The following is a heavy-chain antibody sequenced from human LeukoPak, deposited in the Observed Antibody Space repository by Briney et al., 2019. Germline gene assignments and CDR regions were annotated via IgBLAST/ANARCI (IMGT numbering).Heavy chain of an antibody. V-gene: IGHV4-39*01. CDR2: IYYSGST. CDR1: GGSISSSSYY. Sequence: KPSETLSLTCTVSGGSISSSSYYWGWIRQPPGKGLEWIGSIYYSGSTYYNPSLKSRVTISVDTSKNQFSLKLSSVTAADTGVYYCARTSYEDDYWGQGTLVTVSS. J-gene: IGHJ4*02. D-gene: IGHD5-18*01. CDR3: ARTSYEDDY.